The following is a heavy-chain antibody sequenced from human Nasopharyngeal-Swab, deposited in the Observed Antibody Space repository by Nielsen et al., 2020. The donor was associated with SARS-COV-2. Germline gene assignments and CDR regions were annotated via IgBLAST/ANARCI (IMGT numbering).Heavy chain of an antibody. CDR2: INHSGIT. Sequence: SETLSLTCAVYGGSFSGYYWSWIRQPPGKGLEWIGEINHSGITNYNPSLKSRVTISVDTSKNQFSLKLSSVTAADTAVYYCARGDVVVPAAIYYYYYGMDVWGQGTTVTVSS. CDR3: ARGDVVVPAAIYYYYYGMDV. V-gene: IGHV4-34*01. D-gene: IGHD2-2*01. J-gene: IGHJ6*02. CDR1: GGSFSGYY.